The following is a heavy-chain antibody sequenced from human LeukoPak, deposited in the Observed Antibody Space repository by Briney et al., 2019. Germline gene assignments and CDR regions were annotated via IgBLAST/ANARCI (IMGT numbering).Heavy chain of an antibody. Sequence: GGSLRLSCTASGFTFGDYAMSWVRQAPGKGLEWVGFIRSKAYGGTTEYAASVKGRFTISRDDSKSIAYLQMNSLKTEDTAVYCCTSGSYSGFDYWGQGTLVTVSS. CDR1: GFTFGDYA. CDR2: IRSKAYGGTT. V-gene: IGHV3-49*04. CDR3: TSGSYSGFDY. D-gene: IGHD1-26*01. J-gene: IGHJ4*02.